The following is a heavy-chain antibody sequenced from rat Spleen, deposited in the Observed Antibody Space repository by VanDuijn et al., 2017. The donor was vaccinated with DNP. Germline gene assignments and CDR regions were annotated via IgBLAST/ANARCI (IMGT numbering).Heavy chain of an antibody. D-gene: IGHD3-8*01. CDR2: IWSGGGT. Sequence: QVQLKESGPGLVQPSQTLSLTCTVSGFSLTSYGVNWVRQPPGKGLEWIGAIWSGGGTDYNSALKSRLSISRDTSKRQVFLEMNSLQTDDTAKYFCARERFPFAMDAWGQGTSVTVSS. CDR3: ARERFPFAMDA. V-gene: IGHV2-15*01. CDR1: GFSLTSYG. J-gene: IGHJ4*01.